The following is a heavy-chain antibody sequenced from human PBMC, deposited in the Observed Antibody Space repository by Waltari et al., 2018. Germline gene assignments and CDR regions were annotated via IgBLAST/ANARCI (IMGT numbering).Heavy chain of an antibody. V-gene: IGHV1-18*01. CDR3: ARRRDTSEHLDY. Sequence: VTISCKASGYTFTSYGISWVRQAPGQGLEWMGWISAYNGNTNYAQKLQGRVTMTTDTSTSTAYMELRSLRSDDTAVYYCARRRDTSEHLDYWGQGTLVTVSS. J-gene: IGHJ4*02. CDR1: GYTFTSYG. CDR2: ISAYNGNT.